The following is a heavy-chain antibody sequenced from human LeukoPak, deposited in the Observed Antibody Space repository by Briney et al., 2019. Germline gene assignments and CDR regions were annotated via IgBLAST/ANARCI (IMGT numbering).Heavy chain of an antibody. Sequence: HGGSLRLSCAASGFTFSSYAMHWVRQAPGKGLEWVAVISYDGSNKYYADSVKGRFTISRDNSKNSLYLQMNSLRAEDTALYYCAKSGYSSGWYGFYYFDYWGQGTLVTVSS. CDR3: AKSGYSSGWYGFYYFDY. V-gene: IGHV3-30-3*02. D-gene: IGHD6-19*01. CDR2: ISYDGSNK. J-gene: IGHJ4*02. CDR1: GFTFSSYA.